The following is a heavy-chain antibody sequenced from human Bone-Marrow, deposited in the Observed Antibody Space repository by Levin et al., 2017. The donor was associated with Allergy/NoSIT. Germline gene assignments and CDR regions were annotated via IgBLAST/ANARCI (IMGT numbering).Heavy chain of an antibody. CDR1: GGTFSNYA. J-gene: IGHJ3*02. CDR3: AREGVGTAGGAFDI. D-gene: IGHD1-26*01. V-gene: IGHV1-69*06. CDR2: IIPIFGTP. Sequence: ASVKVSCKASGGTFSNYAISWVRQAPGQGLEYMGGIIPIFGTPNYAQNFQDRVTITADKSTSTAYIELSSLRSEDTAVYYCAREGVGTAGGAFDIWGQGTTVTVSS.